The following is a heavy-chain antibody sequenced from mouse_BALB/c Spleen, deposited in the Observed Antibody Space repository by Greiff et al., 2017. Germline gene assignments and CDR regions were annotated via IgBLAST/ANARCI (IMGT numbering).Heavy chain of an antibody. Sequence: EVQLQESGPGLVKPSQSLSLTCTVTGYSITSDYAWNWIRQFPGNKLEWMGYISYSGSTSYNPSLKSRISITRDTSKNQFFLQLNSVTTEDTATYYCAREAITTGYYAMDYWGQGTSVTVSS. D-gene: IGHD1-2*01. J-gene: IGHJ4*01. CDR1: GYSITSDYA. CDR2: ISYSGST. V-gene: IGHV3-2*02. CDR3: AREAITTGYYAMDY.